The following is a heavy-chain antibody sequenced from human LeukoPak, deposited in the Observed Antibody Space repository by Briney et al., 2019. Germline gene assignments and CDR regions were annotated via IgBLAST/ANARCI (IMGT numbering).Heavy chain of an antibody. J-gene: IGHJ4*02. CDR2: ISGSSGST. CDR1: GFTFSSYA. D-gene: IGHD1-26*01. CDR3: AKDRGDSGSYYGDFDY. V-gene: IGHV3-23*01. Sequence: GGSLRLSCAAPGFTFSSYAMSWVRQAPGKGLEWVSTISGSSGSTYYADSVKGRFTISRDNSKNTLYLQMNSLRAEDTAVYYCAKDRGDSGSYYGDFDYWGQGTLVTVSS.